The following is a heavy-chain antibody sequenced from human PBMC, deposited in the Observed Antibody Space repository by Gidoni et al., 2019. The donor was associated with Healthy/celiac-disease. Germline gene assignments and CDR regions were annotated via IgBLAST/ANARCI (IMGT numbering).Heavy chain of an antibody. CDR3: ARQNVLRFLEWSYYYYGMDV. Sequence: QLQLQESGPGLVKPSETLSLTCTVSGGSISSSSYYWGWIRQPPGKGLEWIGSIYYSGSTYYNPSLKSRVTISVDTSKNQFSLKLSSVTAADTAVYYCARQNVLRFLEWSYYYYGMDVWGQGTTVTVSS. V-gene: IGHV4-39*01. J-gene: IGHJ6*02. CDR2: IYYSGST. CDR1: GGSISSSSYY. D-gene: IGHD3-3*01.